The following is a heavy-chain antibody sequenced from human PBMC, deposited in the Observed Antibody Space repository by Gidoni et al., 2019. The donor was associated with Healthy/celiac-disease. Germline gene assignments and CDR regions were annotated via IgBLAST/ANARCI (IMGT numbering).Heavy chain of an antibody. CDR2: IKSKTDGGTT. CDR1: GFTFSNAW. CDR3: TTDLPPQYYDFWSGYLPPAG. V-gene: IGHV3-15*01. D-gene: IGHD3-3*01. Sequence: EVQLVESGGGLVKPGGSLRLSCAASGFTFSNAWMSWVRQAPGKGLEWVGRIKSKTDGGTTDYAAPVKGRFTISRDDSKNTLYLQMNSLKTEDTAVYYCTTDLPPQYYDFWSGYLPPAGWGQGTLVTVSS. J-gene: IGHJ4*02.